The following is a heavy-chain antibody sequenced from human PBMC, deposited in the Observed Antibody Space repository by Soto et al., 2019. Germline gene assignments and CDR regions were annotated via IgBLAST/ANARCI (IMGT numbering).Heavy chain of an antibody. CDR1: GGSISSGGYS. D-gene: IGHD2-15*01. V-gene: IGHV4-30-2*01. J-gene: IGHJ6*02. CDR3: ASATIFCSGGSCYPYYYYGMDV. CDR2: IYHSGST. Sequence: QLQLQESGSGLVKPSQTLSLTCAVSGGSISSGGYSWSWIRQPPGKGLEWIGYIYHSGSTYYNPSLKSRVTISVDRSKNQFSLKLSSVTAVDTAVYYCASATIFCSGGSCYPYYYYGMDVWGQGTTVTVSS.